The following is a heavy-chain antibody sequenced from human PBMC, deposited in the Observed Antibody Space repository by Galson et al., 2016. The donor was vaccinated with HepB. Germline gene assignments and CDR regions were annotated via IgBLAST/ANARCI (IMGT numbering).Heavy chain of an antibody. J-gene: IGHJ5*02. V-gene: IGHV6-1*01. CDR3: ARAEANWDGGGDNWFDP. Sequence: CAISGDSVSTNSGAWNWIRQSPSRGLEWLGRTYYRSKWWNAYALSVKSRITINPDTSKNQISLQLNSVTPEDTAVYYCARAEANWDGGGDNWFDPWGQGTLVTVSS. CDR2: TYYRSKWWN. D-gene: IGHD2-21*01. CDR1: GDSVSTNSGA.